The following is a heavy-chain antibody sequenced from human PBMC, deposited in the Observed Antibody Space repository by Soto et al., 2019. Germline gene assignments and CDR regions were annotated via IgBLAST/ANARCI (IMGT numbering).Heavy chain of an antibody. Sequence: QVQLVQSGPEVKKPGASAKVSCKTSGYIFSNFGISWMRQVPGQGLEWMGWISAYNGNTNYAQKFQDRVTLTTDTATSTPYMELRSLRSDDTAVYYCARASRGGVGTTSYWGQGTLVTVSS. J-gene: IGHJ4*02. CDR2: ISAYNGNT. CDR1: GYIFSNFG. V-gene: IGHV1-18*01. CDR3: ARASRGGVGTTSY. D-gene: IGHD1-26*01.